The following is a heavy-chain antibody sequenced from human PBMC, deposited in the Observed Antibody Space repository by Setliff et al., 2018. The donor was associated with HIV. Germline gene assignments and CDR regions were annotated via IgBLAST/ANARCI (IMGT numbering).Heavy chain of an antibody. Sequence: GGSLRLSCEASGFTVSGSYINWVRQAPGKGLEWVAVIYNNGNTYYADSVKGRFTISRDASKNTLYLQMNSLSAEDTALYYCARDRRPAWGMDVWGQGTTVTVSS. J-gene: IGHJ6*02. D-gene: IGHD3-16*01. CDR2: IYNNGNT. CDR1: GFTVSGSY. CDR3: ARDRRPAWGMDV. V-gene: IGHV3-66*03.